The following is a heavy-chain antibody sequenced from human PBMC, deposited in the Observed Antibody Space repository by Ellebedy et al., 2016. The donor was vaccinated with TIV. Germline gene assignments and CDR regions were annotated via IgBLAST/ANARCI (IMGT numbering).Heavy chain of an antibody. J-gene: IGHJ4*02. CDR1: GYTFSSYY. D-gene: IGHD2-21*02. CDR2: INPDGGFA. Sequence: AASVKVSCKASGYTFSSYYMHWVRQAPGQGLEWMGLINPDGGFARYAQSFQGRVNMTRDTSTSTFYMEVRSLRSEDTAVYYCGRRCGGDCFIDYWGQGTLVTVSS. V-gene: IGHV1-46*01. CDR3: GRRCGGDCFIDY.